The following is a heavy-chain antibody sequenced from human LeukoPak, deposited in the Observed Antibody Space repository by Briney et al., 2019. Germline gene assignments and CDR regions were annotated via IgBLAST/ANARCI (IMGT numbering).Heavy chain of an antibody. CDR1: GGSISSYY. CDR3: ARTYDFWSGSYFGY. J-gene: IGHJ4*02. V-gene: IGHV4-59*01. D-gene: IGHD3-3*01. Sequence: PSETLSLTCTVSGGSISSYYWSWIRQPPGKGLEWIGYIYYSGSTNYNPSLKGRVTISVDTSKNQFSLKLSSVTAADTAVYYCARTYDFWSGSYFGYWGQGTLVTVSS. CDR2: IYYSGST.